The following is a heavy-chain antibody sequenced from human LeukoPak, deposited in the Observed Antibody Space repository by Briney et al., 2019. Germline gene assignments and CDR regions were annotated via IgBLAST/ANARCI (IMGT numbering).Heavy chain of an antibody. CDR2: TSYDERNK. CDR3: ARGWDNNDSSGYTA. Sequence: GGSLRLSCAASGFTFSSNAMHWVRQAPGKGLEWVAATSYDERNKYYGDSVRGRFTISRDNSKSTLYLQMNSLRVEDTAVYYCARGWDNNDSSGYTAWGQGTLVTVSS. J-gene: IGHJ4*02. V-gene: IGHV3-30*04. D-gene: IGHD3-22*01. CDR1: GFTFSSNA.